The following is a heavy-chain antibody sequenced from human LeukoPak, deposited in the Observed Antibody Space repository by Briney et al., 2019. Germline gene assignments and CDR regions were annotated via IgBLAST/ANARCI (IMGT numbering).Heavy chain of an antibody. CDR2: IYTSGST. J-gene: IGHJ6*02. V-gene: IGHV4-4*07. D-gene: IGHD1-1*01. Sequence: PSETLSLTCTVSGGSISSYYWSWIRQPAGKGLEWIGRIYTSGSTNYNPSLKSRVTMSVDTSKNQFSLKLSSVTAADTAVYYCASLSRTEDGSYYYYGMDVWGQGTTVTVSS. CDR3: ASLSRTEDGSYYYYGMDV. CDR1: GGSISSYY.